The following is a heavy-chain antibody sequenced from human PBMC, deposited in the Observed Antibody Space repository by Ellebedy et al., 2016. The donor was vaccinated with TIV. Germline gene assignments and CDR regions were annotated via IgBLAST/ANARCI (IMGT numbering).Heavy chain of an antibody. Sequence: MPSETLSLTCAVYGGSFSGYYWSWIRQPPGKGLEWIGEINHSGSTNYNPSLKSRVTISVDTSKNQLSLKLSSVTAADTAVYYCARDGGSARFDHWGQGTLVTVSS. CDR3: ARDGGSARFDH. CDR2: INHSGST. V-gene: IGHV4-34*01. CDR1: GGSFSGYY. D-gene: IGHD3-16*01. J-gene: IGHJ4*02.